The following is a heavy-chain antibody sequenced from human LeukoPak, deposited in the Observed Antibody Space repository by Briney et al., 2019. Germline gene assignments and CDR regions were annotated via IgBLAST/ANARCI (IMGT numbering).Heavy chain of an antibody. CDR1: GFTFSYYW. D-gene: IGHD6-19*01. CDR2: IKQAGGEI. V-gene: IGHV3-7*01. CDR3: ARDGSGWYGQTFYYYYYMDV. J-gene: IGHJ6*03. Sequence: GGSLRLSCAASGFTFSYYWMSWVRQAPGKGPEWVANIKQAGGEIYYLDSVKGRFTISRDNAKNSLYLQMNSLRAEDTAVYYCARDGSGWYGQTFYYYYYMDVWGKGTTVTISS.